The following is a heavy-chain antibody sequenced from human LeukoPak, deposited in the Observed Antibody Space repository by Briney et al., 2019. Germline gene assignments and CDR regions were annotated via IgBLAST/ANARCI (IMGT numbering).Heavy chain of an antibody. CDR3: AKDPGVTTGFFDY. D-gene: IGHD4-17*01. CDR1: GFDFSDSV. V-gene: IGHV3-21*04. J-gene: IGHJ4*02. CDR2: ISSSGVHI. Sequence: GGSLRLSCAASGFDFSDSVMRWVRQAPGRGLEWVSSISSSGVHIYTADSVKGRFTISRHNGKNLLYLQMNSLRAEDTAVYYCAKDPGVTTGFFDYWGQGTLVTVSS.